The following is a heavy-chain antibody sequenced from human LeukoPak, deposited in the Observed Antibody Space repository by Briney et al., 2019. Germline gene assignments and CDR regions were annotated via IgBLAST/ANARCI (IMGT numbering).Heavy chain of an antibody. D-gene: IGHD3-22*01. Sequence: GGSLRLSCAASGFTFSSYSMNWVRQAPGKGLEWVSSISSSSSYIYYADSVKGRFTISRDNAKNSLYLQMNSLRAEDTDVYYCARDKWSGYYYDSSGYLFDYWGQGTLVTVSS. V-gene: IGHV3-21*01. J-gene: IGHJ4*02. CDR1: GFTFSSYS. CDR2: ISSSSSYI. CDR3: ARDKWSGYYYDSSGYLFDY.